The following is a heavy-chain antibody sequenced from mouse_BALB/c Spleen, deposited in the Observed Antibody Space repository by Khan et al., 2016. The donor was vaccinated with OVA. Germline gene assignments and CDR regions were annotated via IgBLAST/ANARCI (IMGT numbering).Heavy chain of an antibody. CDR1: GYTFTTYW. Sequence: QVQLQQSGAELAKPGASVKMSCKASGYTFTTYWMHWIKQRPGQGLAWIGYINPSTGYTEYNQKFKDKATLTTDKSSSTAYMQLSSLTFEDSAVYYCTRRGLYCIFAYWGQGTLVTVSA. CDR3: TRRGLYCIFAY. CDR2: INPSTGYT. V-gene: IGHV1-7*01. J-gene: IGHJ3*01.